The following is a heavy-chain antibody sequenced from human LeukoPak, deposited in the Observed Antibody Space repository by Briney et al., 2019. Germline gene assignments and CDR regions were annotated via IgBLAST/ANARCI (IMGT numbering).Heavy chain of an antibody. J-gene: IGHJ6*03. CDR2: ICAYNGNT. Sequence: ASVKVSCKASGYTFTSYGISWVRQAPGQGLEWMGWICAYNGNTNYAQKLQGRVTMTTDTSTSTAYMELRSLRSDDTAVYYCARDKYDYYYMDVWGKGTTVTVSS. V-gene: IGHV1-18*01. D-gene: IGHD3-3*01. CDR3: ARDKYDYYYMDV. CDR1: GYTFTSYG.